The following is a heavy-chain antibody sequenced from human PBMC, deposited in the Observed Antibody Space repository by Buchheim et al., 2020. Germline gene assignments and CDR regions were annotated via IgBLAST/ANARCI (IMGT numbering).Heavy chain of an antibody. Sequence: EVQLLESGGGLVQPGGSLRLSCAASGFTFSSYAMSWVRQAPGKGLEWVSAISGSGGSTYYADSVKGRLPISRDNSKNNLYLQMNSLRAEDTAVYYCAKASPSIVVVPAAADYWGQGTL. J-gene: IGHJ4*02. D-gene: IGHD2-2*01. CDR2: ISGSGGST. CDR1: GFTFSSYA. CDR3: AKASPSIVVVPAAADY. V-gene: IGHV3-23*01.